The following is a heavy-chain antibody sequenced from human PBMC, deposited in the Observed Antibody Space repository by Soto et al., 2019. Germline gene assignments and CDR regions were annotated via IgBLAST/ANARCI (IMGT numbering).Heavy chain of an antibody. J-gene: IGHJ2*01. CDR2: ISSSSSYI. V-gene: IGHV3-21*01. CDR3: ATTTVTTRHWYFDL. Sequence: EVQLVESGGGLVKPGGSLRLSCAAFGFTFSSYSMNWVRQAPGKGLEWVSSISSSSSYIYYADSVKGRFTISRDNAKNSLYLQMNSLRAEDTAVYYCATTTVTTRHWYFDLWGRGTLVTVSS. CDR1: GFTFSSYS. D-gene: IGHD4-17*01.